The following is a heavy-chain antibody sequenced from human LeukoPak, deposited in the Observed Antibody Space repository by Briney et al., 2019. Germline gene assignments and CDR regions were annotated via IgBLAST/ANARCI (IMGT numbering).Heavy chain of an antibody. V-gene: IGHV1-69*04. CDR1: GGTFSSYA. CDR2: IIPILGIA. J-gene: IGHJ4*02. D-gene: IGHD3-10*01. Sequence: SVNVSCKASGGTFSSYAISWVRQAPGQGLEWMGRIIPILGIANYAQKFQGRVTITADKSTSTAYMELSSLRSEDTAVYYCARVSRGSGSYYNEYWGQGTLVTVSS. CDR3: ARVSRGSGSYYNEY.